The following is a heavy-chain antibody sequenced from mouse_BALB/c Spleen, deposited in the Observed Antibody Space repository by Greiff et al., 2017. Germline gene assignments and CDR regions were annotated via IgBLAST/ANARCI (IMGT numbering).Heavy chain of an antibody. D-gene: IGHD2-2*01. CDR1: GFSLTGYG. CDR2: IWGDGST. Sequence: VQLQESGPGLVAPSQSLSITCTVSGFSLTGYGVNWVRQPPGKGLEWLGMIWGDGSTDYNSALKSRLSISKDNSKSQVFLKMNSLQTDDTARYYCAYYGYDEDWYFDVWGAGTTVTVSS. CDR3: AYYGYDEDWYFDV. J-gene: IGHJ1*01. V-gene: IGHV2-6-7*01.